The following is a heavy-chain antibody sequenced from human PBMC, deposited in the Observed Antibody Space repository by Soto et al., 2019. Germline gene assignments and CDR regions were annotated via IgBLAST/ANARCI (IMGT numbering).Heavy chain of an antibody. Sequence: PGGSLRLSCAASAFTFSSYAMSWVRQAPGKGLEWVSAISGSGSRTYYADSVKGRFTISRDNAKNTLYLQMNSLRAEDTAVYYCARDYYDSSGYETPYYYYYGMDVWGQGTTVTVSS. J-gene: IGHJ6*02. V-gene: IGHV3-23*01. CDR3: ARDYYDSSGYETPYYYYYGMDV. D-gene: IGHD3-22*01. CDR1: AFTFSSYA. CDR2: ISGSGSRT.